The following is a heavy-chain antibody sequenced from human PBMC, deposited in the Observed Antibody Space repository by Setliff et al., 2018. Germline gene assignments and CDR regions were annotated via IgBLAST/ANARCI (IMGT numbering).Heavy chain of an antibody. V-gene: IGHV3-9*01. D-gene: IGHD3-22*01. Sequence: SLRLSCVASGFTFSSYWMTWVRQTPGKGLEWVSGISWDGGNMDYADSVKGRFTISRDNAKNSLYLQMNSLGAADTAFYYCAKDIVRYYFDTRGFDLWGRGTLVTVSS. CDR2: ISWDGGNM. J-gene: IGHJ2*01. CDR1: GFTFSSYW. CDR3: AKDIVRYYFDTRGFDL.